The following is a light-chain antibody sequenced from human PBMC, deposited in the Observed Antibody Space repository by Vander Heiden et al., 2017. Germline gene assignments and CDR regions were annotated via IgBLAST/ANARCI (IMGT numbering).Light chain of an antibody. Sequence: QAALTPPPSASGSTGQSVTISCTGTSSDVGAYNYVSWYQQHPGKAPTLMIYDVTKRPSGGPDRFSGSKSSNTAFLTVSGHQAEDEADYYCASHAGSSAVFGGGTTVTVL. CDR3: ASHAGSSAV. CDR2: DVT. J-gene: IGLJ3*02. CDR1: SSDVGAYNY. V-gene: IGLV2-8*01.